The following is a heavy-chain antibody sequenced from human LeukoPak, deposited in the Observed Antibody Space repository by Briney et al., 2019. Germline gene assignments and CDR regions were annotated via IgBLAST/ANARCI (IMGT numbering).Heavy chain of an antibody. J-gene: IGHJ6*04. CDR1: GFTFDDYA. V-gene: IGHV3-43D*04. Sequence: GGSLRLSCAASGFTFDDYAMHWVRQAPGKGLEWVSLISWDGGSTYYADSVKGRFTISRDNSRHTLYLQMNSPGAEDTALYYCAKDKEYSGFGPILSGYYYGMDVWGKGTTVTVSS. CDR3: AKDKEYSGFGPILSGYYYGMDV. CDR2: ISWDGGST. D-gene: IGHD5-12*01.